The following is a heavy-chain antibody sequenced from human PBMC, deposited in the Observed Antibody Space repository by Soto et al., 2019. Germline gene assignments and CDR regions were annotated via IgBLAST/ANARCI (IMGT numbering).Heavy chain of an antibody. V-gene: IGHV4-34*01. Sequence: GSLSLTCAVYGGSFSGYYWSWIRQPPGKGLEWIGEINHSGSTNYNPSLKSRVTISVDTSKNQFSLKLSSVTAADTAVYYCASAAYDYVWGSYRLPFDYWGQGTLVTVSS. CDR3: ASAAYDYVWGSYRLPFDY. CDR1: GGSFSGYY. CDR2: INHSGST. D-gene: IGHD3-16*02. J-gene: IGHJ4*02.